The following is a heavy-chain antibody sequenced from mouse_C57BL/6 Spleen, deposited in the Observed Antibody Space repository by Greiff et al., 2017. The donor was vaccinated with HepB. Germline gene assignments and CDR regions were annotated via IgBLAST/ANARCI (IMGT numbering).Heavy chain of an antibody. Sequence: VQLKQSGAELARPGASVKLSCKASGYTFTSYGISWVKQRTGQGLEWIGEIYPRSGNTYYNEKFKGKATLTADKSSSTAYMELRSLTSEDSAVYFCARQDTTVVSDWYFDVWGTGTTVTVSS. CDR1: GYTFTSYG. CDR3: ARQDTTVVSDWYFDV. D-gene: IGHD1-1*01. CDR2: IYPRSGNT. V-gene: IGHV1-81*01. J-gene: IGHJ1*03.